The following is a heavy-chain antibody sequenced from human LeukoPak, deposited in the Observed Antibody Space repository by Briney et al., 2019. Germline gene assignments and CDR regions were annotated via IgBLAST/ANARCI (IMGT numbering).Heavy chain of an antibody. D-gene: IGHD6-13*01. Sequence: SETLSLTCTVSGGSISSYYWTWIRQPPGKGLEWIGSIYHSGSTYYNPSLKSRVTISVDTSKNQFSLKLSSVTAADTAVYYCASAGYSTTWYGNWGQGTLVTVSS. CDR1: GGSISSYY. CDR3: ASAGYSTTWYGN. CDR2: IYHSGST. V-gene: IGHV4-39*01. J-gene: IGHJ4*02.